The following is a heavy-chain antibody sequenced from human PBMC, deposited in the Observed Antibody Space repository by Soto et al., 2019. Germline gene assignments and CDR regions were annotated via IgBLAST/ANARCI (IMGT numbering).Heavy chain of an antibody. J-gene: IGHJ6*01. CDR3: ARPTKRLEYYYYYYGMDV. Sequence: SVKVSCKASGGTFSSYAISWVRQAPGQGLEWMGGIIPIFGTANYAQKFQGRVTITADESTSTADMQLSSLRSEDTAVYYCARPTKRLEYYYYYYGMDVWGQGTTVTVSS. D-gene: IGHD1-1*01. CDR2: IIPIFGTA. V-gene: IGHV1-69*13. CDR1: GGTFSSYA.